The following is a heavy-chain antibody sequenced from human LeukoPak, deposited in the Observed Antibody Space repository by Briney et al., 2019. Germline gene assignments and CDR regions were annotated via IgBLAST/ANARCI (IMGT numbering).Heavy chain of an antibody. CDR1: GFTFSSSW. CDR2: IQQDGSDK. V-gene: IGHV3-7*01. D-gene: IGHD4-11*01. J-gene: IGHJ3*02. CDR3: AKVDYLGAFDI. Sequence: GGSLRLSCAASGFTFSSSWMSWVRQAPGKGLEWVANIQQDGSDKYYVDSVKGRFTISRDNAKNSLYLQMNSLRAEDTAVYYCAKVDYLGAFDIWGQGTMVTVSS.